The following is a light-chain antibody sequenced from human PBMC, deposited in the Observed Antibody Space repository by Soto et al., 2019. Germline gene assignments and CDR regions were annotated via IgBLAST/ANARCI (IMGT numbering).Light chain of an antibody. CDR3: QQYGTSPRT. J-gene: IGKJ1*01. CDR1: QSVSSSY. Sequence: EIVLTQSPGTLSLSPGERATLSCRASQSVSSSYLAWYQQKPGQAPRLFIYGASSRATGIPDRFSGSGSGTDFTLTISRLEPEDFAVYYCQQYGTSPRTFGQGTKWIS. CDR2: GAS. V-gene: IGKV3-20*01.